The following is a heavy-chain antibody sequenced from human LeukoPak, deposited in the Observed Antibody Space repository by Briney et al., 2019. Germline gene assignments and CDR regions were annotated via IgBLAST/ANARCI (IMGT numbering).Heavy chain of an antibody. CDR1: GYTPTELS. CDR2: FDPEDGET. J-gene: IGHJ4*02. V-gene: IGHV1-24*01. CDR3: VTDYDIWSGYYY. D-gene: IGHD3-3*01. Sequence: ASVKLSCKVSGYTPTELSMHWVRQAPGKGLEWMGGFDPEDGETIYAQKFQGRVTMTEDTSTDTAYMELSSLRSEDTAVYYCVTDYDIWSGYYYWGQGTLVTVSS.